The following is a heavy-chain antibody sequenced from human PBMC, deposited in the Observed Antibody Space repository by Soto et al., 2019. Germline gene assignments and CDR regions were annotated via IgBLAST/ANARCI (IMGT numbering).Heavy chain of an antibody. CDR3: ARGPLGFGVAIRIRDGPFDP. D-gene: IGHD3-3*01. V-gene: IGHV4-34*01. CDR2: INHSGST. CDR1: GASIGRYY. J-gene: IGHJ5*02. Sequence: PSETLSLTCTVSGASIGRYYWTWIRQPPGKGLEWIGEINHSGSTNYNPSLKSRVTISVDTSKNQFSLKLSSVTAADTAVYYCARGPLGFGVAIRIRDGPFDPWGQGTLVTVSS.